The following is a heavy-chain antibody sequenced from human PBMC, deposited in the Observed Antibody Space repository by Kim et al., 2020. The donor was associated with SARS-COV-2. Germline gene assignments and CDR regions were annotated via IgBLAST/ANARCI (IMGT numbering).Heavy chain of an antibody. Sequence: SGPTLVNPTQTLTLTCTFSEFSLSTSGVGVGWIRQPPGKALEWLALIYWDDDKRYSPSLKNRLTITKDTSKNQVVLTMTNMDPVDTATYYGAHRRGYCSGASCYSIFNWFDPWGQGILVTVSS. J-gene: IGHJ5*02. V-gene: IGHV2-5*02. CDR1: EFSLSTSGVG. CDR2: IYWDDDK. CDR3: AHRRGYCSGASCYSIFNWFDP. D-gene: IGHD2-15*01.